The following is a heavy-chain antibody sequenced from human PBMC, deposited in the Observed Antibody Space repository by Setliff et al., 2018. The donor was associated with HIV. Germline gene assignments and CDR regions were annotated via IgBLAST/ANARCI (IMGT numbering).Heavy chain of an antibody. CDR2: IKSKTDGGTT. D-gene: IGHD3-9*01. CDR1: GFTFSNAW. Sequence: GGSLRLSCAASGFTFSNAWMSWVRQAPGKGLEWVGRIKSKTDGGTTDYAAPVKGRFTISRDDSKNTLYLQMNSLKTEDTAVYYCTKGRTYYDILTGRKTNDYWGQGTLVTVSS. CDR3: TKGRTYYDILTGRKTNDY. J-gene: IGHJ4*02. V-gene: IGHV3-15*01.